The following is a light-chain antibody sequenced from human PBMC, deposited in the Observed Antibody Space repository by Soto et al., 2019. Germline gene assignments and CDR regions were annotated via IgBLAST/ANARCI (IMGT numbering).Light chain of an antibody. CDR3: QQSNSSPWT. CDR1: QSISSW. Sequence: DIQMTQSPSTLSASVGDRVTITCRASQSISSWLAWYQQKPGKAPKLLIYKASSLESGVPSRFSGSGSGTEFTLTISSLQPDDFATYYCQQSNSSPWTFRQGTKVEIK. CDR2: KAS. J-gene: IGKJ1*01. V-gene: IGKV1-5*03.